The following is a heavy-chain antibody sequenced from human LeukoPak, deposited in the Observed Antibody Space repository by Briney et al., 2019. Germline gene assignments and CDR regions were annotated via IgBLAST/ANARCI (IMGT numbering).Heavy chain of an antibody. V-gene: IGHV1-2*02. D-gene: IGHD2-2*02. CDR2: INPNSGGT. J-gene: IGHJ5*02. CDR3: ARGDIVVLPAGIPHNWFDP. Sequence: ASVKVSCKASGYSFTGYYIHWVRQAPGQGPEWMGWINPNSGGTNYAQKFQGRFTMTRDTSISTAYMELSRLRSDDTAVYYCARGDIVVLPAGIPHNWFDPWGQGTLVTVSS. CDR1: GYSFTGYY.